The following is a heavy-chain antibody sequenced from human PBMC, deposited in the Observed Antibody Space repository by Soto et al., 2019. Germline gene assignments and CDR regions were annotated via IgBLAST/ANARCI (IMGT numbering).Heavy chain of an antibody. V-gene: IGHV3-23*01. Sequence: PGGSLRLSCAASGFTFSNYAVTWVRQAPGKGLEWVSTISGSGGSTYYADSVKGRFTISRDNSKNTLYLQMNSLRAEDTAVYYCAKGPPKGVFVEYTAMVIAYYFDYWGQGTLVTVSS. CDR2: ISGSGGST. CDR1: GFTFSNYA. D-gene: IGHD5-18*01. J-gene: IGHJ4*02. CDR3: AKGPPKGVFVEYTAMVIAYYFDY.